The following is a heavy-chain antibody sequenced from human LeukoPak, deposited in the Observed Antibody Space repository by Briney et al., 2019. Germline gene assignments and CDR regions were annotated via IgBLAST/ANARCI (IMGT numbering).Heavy chain of an antibody. D-gene: IGHD2-21*02. CDR2: ISWNSGSI. Sequence: PGGSLSLSCAAYGFTFDDYAMHWVRQAPGKGLEWVSGISWNSGSIGYADSVKGRFTISRDNAKNTLYLQMNSLRAEDTAVYYCTTLYGDSLDYWGQGTLVSVSS. CDR1: GFTFDDYA. V-gene: IGHV3-9*01. CDR3: TTLYGDSLDY. J-gene: IGHJ4*02.